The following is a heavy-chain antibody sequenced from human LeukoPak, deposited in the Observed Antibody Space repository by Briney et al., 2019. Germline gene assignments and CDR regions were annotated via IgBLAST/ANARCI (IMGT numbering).Heavy chain of an antibody. D-gene: IGHD5-12*01. CDR1: GDSISYYH. Sequence: SETLSLTCTVSGDSISYYHWSWVRQPPGKGLEWIGYIYYSGSPNYNPSLKSRVTISVDTAKNQFSLKLSSVTAADTAVYYCARDRYLSGYDTYYYGMDVWGQGTTVTVSS. V-gene: IGHV4-59*01. J-gene: IGHJ6*02. CDR3: ARDRYLSGYDTYYYGMDV. CDR2: IYYSGSP.